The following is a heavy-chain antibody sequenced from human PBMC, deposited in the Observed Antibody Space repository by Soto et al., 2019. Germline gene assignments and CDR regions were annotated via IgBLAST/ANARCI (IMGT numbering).Heavy chain of an antibody. CDR1: GFTFSDYY. J-gene: IGHJ6*03. CDR2: ISSRSSTI. Sequence: GGSLSLSCAASGFTFSDYYMSWIRQAPGKGLERVSYISSRSSTIYYADSVKGRFTISRDNAKNSLYLQMNSLRAEDTAVYYCAREAAGYCSGGSCYNYYYYMDVWGKGTTVTVSS. D-gene: IGHD2-15*01. CDR3: AREAAGYCSGGSCYNYYYYMDV. V-gene: IGHV3-11*04.